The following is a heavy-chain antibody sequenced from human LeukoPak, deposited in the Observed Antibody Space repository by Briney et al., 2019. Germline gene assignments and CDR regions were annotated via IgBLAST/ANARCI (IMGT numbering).Heavy chain of an antibody. J-gene: IGHJ5*02. Sequence: GGSLRLSCAASGFTFSSYEMNWVRQAPGKGLEWVGRIKTKDDGGTTEYVAPVKGRFTISRDDSKNMVYLQMNSLKSEDTAVYYCTTGYGSSWYAWGQGTLVIVSS. D-gene: IGHD6-13*01. V-gene: IGHV3-15*01. CDR3: TTGYGSSWYA. CDR2: IKTKDDGGTT. CDR1: GFTFSSYE.